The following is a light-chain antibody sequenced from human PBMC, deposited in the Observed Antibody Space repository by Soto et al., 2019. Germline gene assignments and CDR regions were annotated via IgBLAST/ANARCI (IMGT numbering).Light chain of an antibody. CDR1: SSDVGGYNS. CDR3: NSYTSSSTYV. CDR2: DVS. J-gene: IGLJ1*01. Sequence: QSVLTQPASVSGSPGQSITISCTGTSSDVGGYNSVSWYQQHPGKAPKLMIYDVSDRPSGVSNRFSGSKSGNTASLTISGLQADDEGDYYCNSYTSSSTYVFGTGTKVTVL. V-gene: IGLV2-14*01.